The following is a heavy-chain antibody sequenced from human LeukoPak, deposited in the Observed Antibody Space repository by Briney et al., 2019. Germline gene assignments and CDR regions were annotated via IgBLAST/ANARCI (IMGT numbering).Heavy chain of an antibody. Sequence: SETLSLTCTVSGGTISSYYWSWIRQPPGKGLEWIGYIYYSGNTTYNPSLKSRVTISADVSKNQFSLKLSSVTSADTAVYYCARVDPCGGDCYSDYYYYMDVWGKGTTVTVSS. CDR1: GGTISSYY. D-gene: IGHD2-21*01. J-gene: IGHJ6*03. V-gene: IGHV4-59*01. CDR3: ARVDPCGGDCYSDYYYYMDV. CDR2: IYYSGNT.